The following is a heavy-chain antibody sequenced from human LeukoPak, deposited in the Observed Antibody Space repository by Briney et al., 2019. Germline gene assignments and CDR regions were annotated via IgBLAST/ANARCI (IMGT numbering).Heavy chain of an antibody. V-gene: IGHV3-48*04. CDR3: ARGRGITMISHGYFNY. CDR2: ISSSGSTI. D-gene: IGHD3-22*01. J-gene: IGHJ4*02. CDR1: GFTFSSYA. Sequence: GGSLRLSCAASGFTFSSYAMHWVRQAPGKGLEWVSYISSSGSTIYYADSVKGRFTISRDNAKNSLYLQMNSLRAEDTAVYYCARGRGITMISHGYFNYWGQGTLVTVSS.